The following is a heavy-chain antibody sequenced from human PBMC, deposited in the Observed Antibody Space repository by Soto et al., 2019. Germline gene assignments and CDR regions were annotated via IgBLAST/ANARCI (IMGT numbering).Heavy chain of an antibody. V-gene: IGHV3-23*01. J-gene: IGHJ6*03. CDR3: ARPPSDYYYYMDV. CDR1: GFTFSSYA. CDR2: ISGSGGST. Sequence: PGGSLRLSCAASGFTFSSYAMSWVRQAPGKGLEWVSAISGSGGSTYYADSVKGRFTISRDNSKNTLYLQMNSLRAEDTAVYYCARPPSDYYYYMDVWGKGTTVTVSS.